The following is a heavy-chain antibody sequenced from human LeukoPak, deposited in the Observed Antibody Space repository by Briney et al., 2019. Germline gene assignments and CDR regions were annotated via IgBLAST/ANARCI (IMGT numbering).Heavy chain of an antibody. Sequence: GGSLRLSCAASGFTFSSYAMSWVRQAPGKGLEWVSAISGSGGSTYYADSVKGRFTISRDNSKNTLYLQMNSLRAEDTAVYYCANSEVRIQLWPEYFQHWGQGTLVTVSS. CDR2: ISGSGGST. D-gene: IGHD5-18*01. J-gene: IGHJ1*01. V-gene: IGHV3-23*01. CDR3: ANSEVRIQLWPEYFQH. CDR1: GFTFSSYA.